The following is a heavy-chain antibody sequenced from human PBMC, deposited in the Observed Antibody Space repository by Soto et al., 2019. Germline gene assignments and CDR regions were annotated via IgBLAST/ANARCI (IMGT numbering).Heavy chain of an antibody. CDR3: AREYPSQGGSWDRGYSPHYYYAMEI. CDR2: ISSSGSTI. CDR1: GFTFSSYE. D-gene: IGHD3-22*01. Sequence: GGSLRLSCAASGFTFSSYEMNWVRQAPGKGLEWVSYISSSGSTIYYADSVKGRFTISRDNAKNSLYLQMNSLRAEDTAVYYCAREYPSQGGSWDRGYSPHYYYAMEIWGQGTTITSP. V-gene: IGHV3-48*03. J-gene: IGHJ6*02.